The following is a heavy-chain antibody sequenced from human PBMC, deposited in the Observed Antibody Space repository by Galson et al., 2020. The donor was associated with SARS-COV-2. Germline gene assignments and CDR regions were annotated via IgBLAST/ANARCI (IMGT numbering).Heavy chain of an antibody. Sequence: GGSLRLSCAASGFTFSNFWMHWVRQAPGKGLVWVSRINSDGSSTTYADSVKGRFTITRDNAKNTLYLQMNSLRAEDTAVYYCARVSGASSSWYVYWGQGTLVTVSS. CDR2: INSDGSST. CDR1: GFTFSNFW. V-gene: IGHV3-74*01. D-gene: IGHD6-13*01. CDR3: ARVSGASSSWYVY. J-gene: IGHJ4*02.